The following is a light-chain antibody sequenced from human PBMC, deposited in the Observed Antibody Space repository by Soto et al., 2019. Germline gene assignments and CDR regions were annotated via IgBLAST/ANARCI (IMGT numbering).Light chain of an antibody. CDR2: DVS. CDR1: ISDVGGYNY. V-gene: IGLV2-14*03. Sequence: QSALTQPASVSGSPGQSITISSTGTISDVGGYNYVSWYQHHPGKAPKLIIYDVSNRPSGVSIRFSGSKSDNTASLTISGLQPEDEADYHCSSYTTSNTRQIVFGTGTKVTVL. CDR3: SSYTTSNTRQIV. J-gene: IGLJ1*01.